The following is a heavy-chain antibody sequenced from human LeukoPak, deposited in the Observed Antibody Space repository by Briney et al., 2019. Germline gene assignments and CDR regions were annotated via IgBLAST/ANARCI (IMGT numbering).Heavy chain of an antibody. CDR2: IPYDGSNE. V-gene: IGHV3-30*18. Sequence: GGSLRLSCAASGFIFSSYAMHWVRQAPGNRLEKVAVIPYDGSNEYYADSVKGRFTISRDNSENTLHLQMNSLRVEDTAVYYCAKVNYYDSSGYFDYWGQGTLVTVSS. CDR1: GFIFSSYA. CDR3: AKVNYYDSSGYFDY. J-gene: IGHJ4*02. D-gene: IGHD3-22*01.